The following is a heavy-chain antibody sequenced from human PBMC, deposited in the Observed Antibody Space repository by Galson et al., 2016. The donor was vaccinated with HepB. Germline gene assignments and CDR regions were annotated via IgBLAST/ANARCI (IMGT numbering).Heavy chain of an antibody. J-gene: IGHJ6*02. D-gene: IGHD3-10*01. CDR2: INPDNGNR. Sequence: SVKVSCKASGYTFINYGIHWLRQAPGQRPEWMAWINPDNGNRKFSQKFKDRFSITGDTSATTIYMELNSLISEDTAVYFCARGPLRGPFVYYYGMDVWGQGTPVTVSS. V-gene: IGHV1-3*01. CDR3: ARGPLRGPFVYYYGMDV. CDR1: GYTFINYG.